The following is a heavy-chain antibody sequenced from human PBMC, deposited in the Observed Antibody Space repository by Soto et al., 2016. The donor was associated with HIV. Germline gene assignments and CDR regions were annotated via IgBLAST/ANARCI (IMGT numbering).Heavy chain of an antibody. Sequence: QLQLQESGPGLAKPSETLSLTCSVSSGSISSSSYYWGWIRQPPGKGLEWIGSIPYSGHTYYNPSLKSRVTISVDTSKKQFSLKLKSVTAADTAVYYCARHGRPTRKSSGWTPYDAFDIWGQGTMVTSLQ. CDR1: SGSISSSSYY. D-gene: IGHD6-19*01. V-gene: IGHV4-39*01. J-gene: IGHJ3*02. CDR2: IPYSGHT. CDR3: ARHGRPTRKSSGWTPYDAFDI.